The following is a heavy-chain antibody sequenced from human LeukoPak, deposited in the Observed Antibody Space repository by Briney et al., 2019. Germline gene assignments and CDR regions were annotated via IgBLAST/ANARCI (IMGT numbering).Heavy chain of an antibody. D-gene: IGHD3/OR15-3a*01. CDR1: GGSISSSSYY. CDR3: GRRGAGLNWFDP. V-gene: IGHV4-39*01. CDR2: IYYSGST. Sequence: SETLPLTCTVSGGSISSSSYYWGWIRQPPGKGLEWIGSIYYSGSTYYNPSLKSRVTISVDTSKNQFSLNLTYVTAADTALYFCGRRGAGLNWFDPWGQGTLVTVSS. J-gene: IGHJ5*02.